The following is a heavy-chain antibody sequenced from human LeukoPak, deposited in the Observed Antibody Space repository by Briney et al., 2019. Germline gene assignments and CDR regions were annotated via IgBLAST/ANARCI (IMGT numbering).Heavy chain of an antibody. CDR3: ARLTIVRGLISGIDV. D-gene: IGHD3-10*01. J-gene: IGHJ6*02. CDR2: IYPADSRT. Sequence: GESLKISCKASGYMFITYWIGWVRQMAGKGLERMGIIYPADSRTTYSPSFQGQVTMSADKSINTAYLQWSSLQASDTAMYYCARLTIVRGLISGIDVWGQGTTVTVSS. V-gene: IGHV5-51*01. CDR1: GYMFITYW.